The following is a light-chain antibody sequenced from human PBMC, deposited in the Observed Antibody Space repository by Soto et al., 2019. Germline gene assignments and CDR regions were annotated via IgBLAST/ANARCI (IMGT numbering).Light chain of an antibody. CDR1: QDIRHA. Sequence: DIQMIQSPSSLSASVGDRVTITCRASQDIRHALGWYQQKPGKVPKRLIYSASSLQNGVPSRFSGRGSETVFTLTISSLQPDDSATYFCLQHADYPFTFGQGTRLEI. CDR3: LQHADYPFT. J-gene: IGKJ2*01. V-gene: IGKV1-17*01. CDR2: SAS.